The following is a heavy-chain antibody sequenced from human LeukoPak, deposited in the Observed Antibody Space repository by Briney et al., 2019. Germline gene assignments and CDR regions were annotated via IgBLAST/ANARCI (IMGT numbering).Heavy chain of an antibody. Sequence: GESLKISCKGSGYSFTSYWIGWVRQMPGKGLEWMGIIYPGDSDTRYSPSFQGQVTISAGKSISTAYLQWSSLKASDTAMYYCARHPYCSGGSCYSNDAFDIWGQGTMVTVSS. J-gene: IGHJ3*02. CDR1: GYSFTSYW. D-gene: IGHD2-15*01. CDR2: IYPGDSDT. CDR3: ARHPYCSGGSCYSNDAFDI. V-gene: IGHV5-51*01.